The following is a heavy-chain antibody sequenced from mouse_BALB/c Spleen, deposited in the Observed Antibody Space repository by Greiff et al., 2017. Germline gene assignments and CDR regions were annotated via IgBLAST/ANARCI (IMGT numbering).Heavy chain of an antibody. CDR2: ISSGGGNT. CDR1: GFTFSSYS. D-gene: IGHD1-1*01. CDR3: EKSHYGGNYLDY. Sequence: EVKLVESGAGLVKPGGSLKLSCAASGFTFSSYSMSWVRQTPEKRLEWVATISSGGGNTYYPDSVKGRFTISRDNAKNNLYLQMSRLRSEDTALYSCEKSHYGGNYLDYWGQGTTLTVSS. V-gene: IGHV5-9*03. J-gene: IGHJ2*01.